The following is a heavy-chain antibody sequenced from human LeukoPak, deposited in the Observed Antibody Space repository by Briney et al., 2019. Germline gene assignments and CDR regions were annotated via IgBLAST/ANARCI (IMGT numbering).Heavy chain of an antibody. CDR3: ARGYGSRASRGAFDI. J-gene: IGHJ3*02. D-gene: IGHD4-17*01. Sequence: GGSLRLSCAASGFTFSSYAMSWVRQAPGKGLEWVSAISGSGGSTYYADSVKGRFTISRDNSKNTLYLQMNSLRSEDTAVYYCARGYGSRASRGAFDIWGQGTMVAVSS. CDR1: GFTFSSYA. V-gene: IGHV3-23*01. CDR2: ISGSGGST.